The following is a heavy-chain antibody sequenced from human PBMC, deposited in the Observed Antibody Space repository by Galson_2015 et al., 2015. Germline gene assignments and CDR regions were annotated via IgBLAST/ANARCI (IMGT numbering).Heavy chain of an antibody. CDR2: INPNSGGT. CDR1: GYTFTGYY. Sequence: SVKVSCKASGYTFTGYYMHWVRQAPGQGLEWMGRINPNSGGTNYAQKFQGRVTMTRDTSISTAYMELSRLRSDDTAVYYCARETYNYDSSGLRAQGNEATFDYWGQGTLVTVSS. V-gene: IGHV1-2*06. J-gene: IGHJ4*02. CDR3: ARETYNYDSSGLRAQGNEATFDY. D-gene: IGHD3-22*01.